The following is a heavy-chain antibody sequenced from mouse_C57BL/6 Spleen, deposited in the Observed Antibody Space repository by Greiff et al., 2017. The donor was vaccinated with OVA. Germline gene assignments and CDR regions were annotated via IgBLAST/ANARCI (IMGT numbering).Heavy chain of an antibody. J-gene: IGHJ1*03. CDR1: GFTFSDYG. CDR2: ISSGSSTI. CDR3: ARRGETVVATEGYWYFDV. V-gene: IGHV5-17*01. D-gene: IGHD1-1*01. Sequence: VQLKESGGGLVKPGGSLKLSCAASGFTFSDYGMHWVRQAPEKGLEWVAYISSGSSTIYYADTVKGRFTISRDNAKNTLFLQMTSLRSEDTAMYYCARRGETVVATEGYWYFDVWGTGTTVTVSS.